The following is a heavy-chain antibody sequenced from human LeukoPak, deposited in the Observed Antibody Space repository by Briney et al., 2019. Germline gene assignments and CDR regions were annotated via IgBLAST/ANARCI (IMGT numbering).Heavy chain of an antibody. CDR1: GFTFSTYA. D-gene: IGHD6-6*01. CDR3: AKGTLMDTARLTLDY. V-gene: IGHV3-23*01. CDR2: ISGSGDST. J-gene: IGHJ4*02. Sequence: GGSLRLSCVVSGFTFSTYAMNWVRQAPGKGLEWVSVISGSGDSTHYADSVKGRFTISRDNSKNTLYLQMNSLRAEDTAVYYCAKGTLMDTARLTLDYWGQGTLVTVFS.